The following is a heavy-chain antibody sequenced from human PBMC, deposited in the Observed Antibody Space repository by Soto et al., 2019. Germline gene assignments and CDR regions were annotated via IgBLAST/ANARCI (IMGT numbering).Heavy chain of an antibody. CDR3: ARHPGGTSIAPLSHPYGIAV. V-gene: IGHV5-51*01. CDR2: IHPTDSDT. J-gene: IGHJ6*02. D-gene: IGHD6-6*01. Sequence: GESLKISCKGSGYSFTSFWIGWVRQMPGKGLEWMGIIHPTDSDTTYSPSFEGQVTMSVDKSISTAYLQWSSLKASDTAMYYCARHPGGTSIAPLSHPYGIAVWGQGTTVPGSS. CDR1: GYSFTSFW.